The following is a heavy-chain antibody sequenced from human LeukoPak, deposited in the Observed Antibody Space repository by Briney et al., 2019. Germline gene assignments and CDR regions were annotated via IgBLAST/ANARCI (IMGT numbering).Heavy chain of an antibody. Sequence: GASVKVSCKASGYTFTCYYMHWVRQAPGQGLEWMGWINPNSGGTNYAQKFQGRVTMTRDTSISTAYMELSRLRSDDTAVYYCARYQYYYDSSGYYMDAFDIWGQGPMVTVSS. CDR3: ARYQYYYDSSGYYMDAFDI. CDR2: INPNSGGT. V-gene: IGHV1-2*02. D-gene: IGHD3-22*01. CDR1: GYTFTCYY. J-gene: IGHJ3*02.